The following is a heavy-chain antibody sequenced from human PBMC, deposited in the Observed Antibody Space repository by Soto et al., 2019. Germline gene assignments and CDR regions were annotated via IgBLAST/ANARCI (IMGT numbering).Heavy chain of an antibody. J-gene: IGHJ6*03. V-gene: IGHV1-18*01. CDR3: ARDGDYGDYGAYYYYYMDV. Sequence: QVQLVQSGAEVKKPGASVKVSCKASGYTFTSYGISWVRQAPGQGLEWMGSISAYNGNTNYAQKLQGRVTMTTDTSTSTAYMELRSLRSDDTAVYYCARDGDYGDYGAYYYYYMDVWGKGTTVTVSS. D-gene: IGHD4-17*01. CDR2: ISAYNGNT. CDR1: GYTFTSYG.